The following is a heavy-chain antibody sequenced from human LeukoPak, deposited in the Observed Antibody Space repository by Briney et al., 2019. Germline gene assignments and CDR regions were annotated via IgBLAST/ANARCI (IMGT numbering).Heavy chain of an antibody. D-gene: IGHD1-26*01. CDR1: GGSISSHF. V-gene: IGHV4-59*11. CDR3: ARDGYSGSSLFDY. J-gene: IGHJ4*02. CDR2: IHYSGST. Sequence: SETLSLTCTVSGGSISSHFWSWIRQPPGKGLEWIGYIHYSGSTNYNPFLKSRVTISVDTSKNQFSLRLSSVTAADTAVYYCARDGYSGSSLFDYWGQGTLVTVSS.